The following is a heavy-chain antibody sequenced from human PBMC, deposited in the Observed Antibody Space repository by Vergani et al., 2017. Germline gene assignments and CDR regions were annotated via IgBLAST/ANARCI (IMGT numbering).Heavy chain of an antibody. Sequence: QVQLQESGPGLVKPSETLSLTCTVPGGSISSYYWSWIRQPPGKGLEWIGYIYYSGSTNYNPSLKSRVTISVDTSKNQFSLKLSSVTAADTAVYYCARALPQYYYDMGYFDLWGRGTLVTVSS. CDR2: IYYSGST. CDR1: GGSISSYY. J-gene: IGHJ2*01. V-gene: IGHV4-59*01. CDR3: ARALPQYYYDMGYFDL. D-gene: IGHD3-22*01.